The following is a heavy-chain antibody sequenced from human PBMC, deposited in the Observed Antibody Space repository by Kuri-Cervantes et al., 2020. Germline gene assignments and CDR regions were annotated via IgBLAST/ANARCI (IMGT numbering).Heavy chain of an antibody. CDR3: ARERYFDWLLSSYYYYGMDV. CDR2: ISWNSGSI. Sequence: SLKISCAASGFTFDDYAMHWVRQAPGKGLEWVSGISWNSGSIGYADSVKGRFTISRDNSKNTLYLQMNSLRAEDTAVYYCARERYFDWLLSSYYYYGMDVWGQGTTVTVSS. D-gene: IGHD3-9*01. J-gene: IGHJ6*02. CDR1: GFTFDDYA. V-gene: IGHV3-9*01.